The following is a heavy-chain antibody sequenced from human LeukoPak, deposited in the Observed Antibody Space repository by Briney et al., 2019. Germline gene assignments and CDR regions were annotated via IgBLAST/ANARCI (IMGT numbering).Heavy chain of an antibody. D-gene: IGHD2-2*01. V-gene: IGHV4-38-2*01. Sequence: PSETLSLTCAVSGYSISSGYYWGWIRQPPGKGLEWIGSIYHSGSIYYNPSLKSRVTISVDTSKNQFSLKLSSVTAADTAVYYCARLETQLIVVVPAAFDYWGQGTLVTVSS. CDR2: IYHSGSI. CDR1: GYSISSGYY. J-gene: IGHJ4*02. CDR3: ARLETQLIVVVPAAFDY.